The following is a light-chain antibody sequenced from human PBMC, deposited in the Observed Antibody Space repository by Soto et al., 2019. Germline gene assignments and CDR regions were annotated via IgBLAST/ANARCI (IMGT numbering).Light chain of an antibody. CDR3: QQYNNSPRT. CDR1: QRVDTW. CDR2: RAS. J-gene: IGKJ1*01. V-gene: IGKV1-5*03. Sequence: DIQMTQFPSTLSASVGDRVTITCRASQRVDTWLAWYQQKPGEAPSLLIYRASNLESGVPSRFSGSGSGTEFTLTIRSLQPDDFATYYCQQYNNSPRTFGQGTKVDIK.